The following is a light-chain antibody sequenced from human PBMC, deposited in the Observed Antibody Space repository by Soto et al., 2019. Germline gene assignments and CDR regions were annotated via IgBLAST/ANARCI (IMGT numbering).Light chain of an antibody. J-gene: IGLJ2*01. CDR1: SSDVGGYKY. CDR2: DVS. Sequence: QSVLTQPASVSGSPGQSITISCTGTSSDVGGYKYVSWYQQHPGKAPKLMIYDVSNRPSGVSNRLSGSKSGNTASLTISGLQAEDEADYYCSSYLVVFGGGTQLTVL. V-gene: IGLV2-14*01. CDR3: SSYLVV.